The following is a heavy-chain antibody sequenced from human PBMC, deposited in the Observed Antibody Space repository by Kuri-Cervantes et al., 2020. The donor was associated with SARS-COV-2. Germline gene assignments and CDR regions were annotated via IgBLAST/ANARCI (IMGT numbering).Heavy chain of an antibody. J-gene: IGHJ4*02. CDR3: ARVTPTGKLDY. V-gene: IGHV3-21*01. CDR1: GFTFSIYA. CDR2: ISSSSSYI. Sequence: GESLKISCAASGFTFSIYAMSWVRQAPGKGLEWVSSISSSSSYIYSADSVNGRFTISSDNAKNSLYLQMNSLRAEDTAVYYCARVTPTGKLDYWGQGTLVTVSS.